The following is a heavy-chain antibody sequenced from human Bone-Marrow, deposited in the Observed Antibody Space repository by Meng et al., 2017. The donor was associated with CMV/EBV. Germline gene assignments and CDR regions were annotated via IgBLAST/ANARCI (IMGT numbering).Heavy chain of an antibody. CDR3: ARDILTGYYTDY. Sequence: GGSLRLSCAASGFTVSSNYMSWVRQAPGKGLEWVSVIYSGGSTYYADSVKGRFTISRDNSKNTLYLQMNSLRAEDTAVYYCARDILTGYYTDYWGQGTLVTVSS. D-gene: IGHD3-9*01. V-gene: IGHV3-53*05. CDR1: GFTVSSNY. CDR2: IYSGGST. J-gene: IGHJ4*02.